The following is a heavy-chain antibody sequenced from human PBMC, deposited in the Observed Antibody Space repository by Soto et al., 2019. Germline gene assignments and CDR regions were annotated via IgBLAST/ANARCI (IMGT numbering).Heavy chain of an antibody. V-gene: IGHV4-39*01. Sequence: SETLSLTCTVSGDSITSNSYFWAWIRQPPGKGLEWIGSIYYSGTTYYNPSLKSRVTISVDRSKNQFSLKLSSVTAADTAVYYCARLGAYYQSLDPWGPGTLVTVSS. J-gene: IGHJ5*02. CDR3: ARLGAYYQSLDP. CDR2: IYYSGTT. CDR1: GDSITSNSYF. D-gene: IGHD3-22*01.